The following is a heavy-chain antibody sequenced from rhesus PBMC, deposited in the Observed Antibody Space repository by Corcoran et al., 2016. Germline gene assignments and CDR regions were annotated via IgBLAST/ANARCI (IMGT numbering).Heavy chain of an antibody. V-gene: IGHV4-169*02. CDR2: IYGSSGST. D-gene: IGHD1-14*01. J-gene: IGHJ6*01. CDR1: GGSISSSY. Sequence: QLQLQESGPGLVKPSETLSVTCAVSGGSISSSYWSWIRQAPGKGLEWIGYIYGSSGSTNYNPYLKNRGTISKDASKNQFSLKLSSVTAADTAVYYCAREWGNGNYGLDSWGQGVVVTVSS. CDR3: AREWGNGNYGLDS.